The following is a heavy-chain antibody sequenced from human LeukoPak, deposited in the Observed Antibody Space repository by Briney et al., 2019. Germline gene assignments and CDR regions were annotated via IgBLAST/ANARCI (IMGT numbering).Heavy chain of an antibody. V-gene: IGHV3-30-3*01. CDR2: ISYDGSNK. Sequence: GGSLRLSCAASGFTFSSYAMHWVRQAAGKGLEWVAVISYDGSNKYYADSVKGRFTISRDNSKNTLYLQMNSLRAEDTAVYYCARDRRPTYNWFDPWGQGTLVTVSS. CDR1: GFTFSSYA. CDR3: ARDRRPTYNWFDP. J-gene: IGHJ5*02.